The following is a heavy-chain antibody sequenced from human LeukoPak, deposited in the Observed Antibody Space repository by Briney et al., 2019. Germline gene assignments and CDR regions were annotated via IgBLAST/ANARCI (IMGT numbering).Heavy chain of an antibody. V-gene: IGHV1-3*01. CDR1: GYTFTSYA. J-gene: IGHJ5*02. CDR3: ARAIHCSGGSCYSSTWFDP. CDR2: INAGNGNT. D-gene: IGHD2-15*01. Sequence: ASVKVSCKASGYTFTSYAMHWVRQAPGQRLEWMGWINAGNGNTKYSQKSQGRVTITRDTSASTAYMELSSLRSEDTAVYYCARAIHCSGGSCYSSTWFDPWGQGTLVTVSS.